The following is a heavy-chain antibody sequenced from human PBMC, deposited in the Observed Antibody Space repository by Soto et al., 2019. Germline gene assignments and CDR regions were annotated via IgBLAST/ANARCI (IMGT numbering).Heavy chain of an antibody. V-gene: IGHV5-51*01. CDR2: IYPGDSDT. J-gene: IGHJ4*02. CDR3: ARQAMVRGVIIGPDY. D-gene: IGHD3-10*01. CDR1: GYSFTSDW. Sequence: PGAALKISCKGSGYSFTSDWIGWVRQMPGKGLEWMGIIYPGDSDTRYSPSFQGQVTISADKPISTAYLQWSSLKASDTAMYYCARQAMVRGVIIGPDYWGQGTLVTVSS.